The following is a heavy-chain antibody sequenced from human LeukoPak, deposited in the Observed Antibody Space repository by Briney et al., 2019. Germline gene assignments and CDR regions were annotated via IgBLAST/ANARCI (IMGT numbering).Heavy chain of an antibody. CDR2: ISGSGGST. V-gene: IGHV3-23*01. D-gene: IGHD6-13*01. J-gene: IGHJ4*02. Sequence: GGSLRLSCAASGFTFSSYAMSWVRQAPGKGLEWVSAISGSGGSTYYADSVKGRFTISRDNSKNTLYLQMNSLRAEDTAVYYCAKSNLAAEQPTYFDYWGQGTLVTVSS. CDR3: AKSNLAAEQPTYFDY. CDR1: GFTFSSYA.